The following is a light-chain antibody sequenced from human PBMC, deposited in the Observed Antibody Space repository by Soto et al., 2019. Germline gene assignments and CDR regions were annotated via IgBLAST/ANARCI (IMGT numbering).Light chain of an antibody. CDR3: QSEVT. CDR2: KAS. J-gene: IGKJ3*01. V-gene: IGKV1-5*03. Sequence: DIQMTQSPSTLSASIGDRVTITCRASQSINRWLAWYQQKPGKAPKLLIYKASTLESGVPSRFSGSGSGTDFTFTISSLQPEDIATYYCQSEVTFGPGTKVDIK. CDR1: QSINRW.